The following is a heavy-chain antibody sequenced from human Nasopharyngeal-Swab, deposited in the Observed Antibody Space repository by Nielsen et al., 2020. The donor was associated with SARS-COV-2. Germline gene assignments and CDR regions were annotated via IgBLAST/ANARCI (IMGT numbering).Heavy chain of an antibody. Sequence: WIRQRPGKALEWLERIYWEDDKRYSPSLKSRLTITKDTYKNHVVLTMTNMDPVDTATYYCAHSKVTYYDFWHGPPEGYWFHPWGQGTLVTVSS. CDR2: IYWEDDK. J-gene: IGHJ5*02. V-gene: IGHV2-5*02. D-gene: IGHD3-3*01. CDR3: AHSKVTYYDFWHGPPEGYWFHP.